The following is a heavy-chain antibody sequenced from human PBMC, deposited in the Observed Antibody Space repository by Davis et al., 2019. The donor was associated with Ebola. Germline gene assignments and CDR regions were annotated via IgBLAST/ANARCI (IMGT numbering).Heavy chain of an antibody. CDR2: ISSSSSTI. V-gene: IGHV3-48*02. CDR3: ARDIYSYGYPNFAY. J-gene: IGHJ4*02. Sequence: GESLKISCAASGFTFSTYSMNWVRQAPGKGLEWVSYISSSSSTIYYADSVEGRFTISRHNAKNSLYLQMNSLRDEDTAVYYCARDIYSYGYPNFAYWGQGTLVTVSS. CDR1: GFTFSTYS. D-gene: IGHD5-18*01.